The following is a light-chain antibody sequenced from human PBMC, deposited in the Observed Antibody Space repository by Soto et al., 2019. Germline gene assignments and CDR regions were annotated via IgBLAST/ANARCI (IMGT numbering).Light chain of an antibody. CDR3: QESYSTPFT. CDR1: QSITSY. Sequence: DIQMTQSPSSLSASVGDRVTITCRASQSITSYLNWYQHKPGKAPKLLIYAASTLQSGVSSRCSGSGSGTDFTLTISSLQPEDFATYYCQESYSTPFTFGPGTKVDIK. J-gene: IGKJ3*01. V-gene: IGKV1-39*01. CDR2: AAS.